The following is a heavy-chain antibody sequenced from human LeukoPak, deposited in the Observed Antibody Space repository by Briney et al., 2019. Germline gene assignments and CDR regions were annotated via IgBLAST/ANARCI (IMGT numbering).Heavy chain of an antibody. CDR2: INPNASIK. J-gene: IGHJ2*01. V-gene: IGHV3-74*01. CDR3: ARDGGTDTHHWYFDL. CDR1: GFNLGNYW. D-gene: IGHD1-1*01. Sequence: GGSLRLYCAASGFNLGNYWLIQWVPQAPGKGLERVSRINPNASIKNDDFYTVYATTVKCRFTVSTDHTKHTLYVQINSHRGEDTAVYYCARDGGTDTHHWYFDLWGRGPQVTVSS.